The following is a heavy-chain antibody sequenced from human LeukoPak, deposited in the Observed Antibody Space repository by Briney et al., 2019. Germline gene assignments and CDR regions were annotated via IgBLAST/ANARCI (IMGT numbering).Heavy chain of an antibody. J-gene: IGHJ3*02. CDR2: ISYDGSNK. V-gene: IGHV3-30-3*01. Sequence: GGSLRLSCAASGFTFSSYAMHWVRQAPGKGLEWVAVISYDGSNKYYADSVKGRFTISRDNSKNTLYLQMNSLRAEDTAVYYCARADYEVGGAFDIWGQGTMVTVSS. CDR3: ARADYEVGGAFDI. D-gene: IGHD3-22*01. CDR1: GFTFSSYA.